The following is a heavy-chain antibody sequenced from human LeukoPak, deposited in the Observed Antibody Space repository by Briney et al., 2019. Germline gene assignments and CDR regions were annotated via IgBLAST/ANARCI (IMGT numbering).Heavy chain of an antibody. D-gene: IGHD6-13*01. V-gene: IGHV1-18*01. CDR1: GYTFTSYG. J-gene: IGHJ4*02. CDR3: ARDEGPNSSSWYSH. Sequence: ASVKVSCKASGYTFTSYGISWVRQAPGQGLEWMGWISAYNGNTNYAQKLQGRVTMTTDTSTSTAYMELRSLRSDDTAVYYCARDEGPNSSSWYSHWGQGTLVTVTS. CDR2: ISAYNGNT.